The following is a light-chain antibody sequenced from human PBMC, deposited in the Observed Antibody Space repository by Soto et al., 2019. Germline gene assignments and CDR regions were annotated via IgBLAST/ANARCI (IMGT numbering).Light chain of an antibody. Sequence: EIVMTQSPGTLSVSPGEGATLSCRASQSVSSNLAWYQLKPGQAPRLVIYGASTRATGIPARFSGSGSGTAFTLTISSLQSEDFAVYYCQQHISWPLTFGGGTKVEIK. J-gene: IGKJ4*01. CDR2: GAS. V-gene: IGKV3-15*01. CDR3: QQHISWPLT. CDR1: QSVSSN.